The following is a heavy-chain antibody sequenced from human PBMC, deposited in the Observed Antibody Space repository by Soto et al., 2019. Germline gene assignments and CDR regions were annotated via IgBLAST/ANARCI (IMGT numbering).Heavy chain of an antibody. J-gene: IGHJ4*02. Sequence: QVQLQQWGAGLLKPSETLSLTCAVYGGSFSGYIWSWIRQPPGKGLQWIGQINHSGSTNYNPSLKSRVTISLHTSNSQFSLKLSSVTAADTAVYYCARGLMSGSYYSGGWYYFDYWGQGTLVTVSS. D-gene: IGHD1-26*01. V-gene: IGHV4-34*01. CDR1: GGSFSGYI. CDR2: INHSGST. CDR3: ARGLMSGSYYSGGWYYFDY.